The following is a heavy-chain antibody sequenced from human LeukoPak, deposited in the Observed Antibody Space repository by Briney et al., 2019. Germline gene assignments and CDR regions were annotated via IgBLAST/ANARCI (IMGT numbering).Heavy chain of an antibody. CDR2: IIVNGGRT. CDR1: GFTFSTYA. D-gene: IGHD3-9*01. CDR3: AKDYRPDGLYDIDY. Sequence: PGGSLRLSCAASGFTFSTYAMNCVRHASGKGLDWFSCIIVNGGRTYYADSVKGRFTIPRDNSKNTLYLQMNSLRAEDTAVYYCAKDYRPDGLYDIDYWGQGTQVTVSS. V-gene: IGHV3-23*01. J-gene: IGHJ4*02.